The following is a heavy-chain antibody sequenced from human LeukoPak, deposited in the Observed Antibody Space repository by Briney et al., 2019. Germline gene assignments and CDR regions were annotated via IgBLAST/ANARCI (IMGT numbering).Heavy chain of an antibody. J-gene: IGHJ4*02. CDR1: GYTFTSYG. D-gene: IGHD3-22*01. V-gene: IGHV1-18*01. CDR3: ARDQDSSGYYYVRALFSDY. Sequence: GASVKVSCKASGYTFTSYGISWVRQAPGQGLEWMGWIGAYNGNTNYAQKLQGRVTMTTDTSTSTAYMELRSLRSDDTAVYYCARDQDSSGYYYVRALFSDYWGQGTLVTVSS. CDR2: IGAYNGNT.